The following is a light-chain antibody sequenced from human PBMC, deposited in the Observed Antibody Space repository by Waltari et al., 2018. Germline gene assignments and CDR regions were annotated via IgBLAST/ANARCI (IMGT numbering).Light chain of an antibody. CDR3: MHVVHLPPYT. J-gene: IGKJ2*01. V-gene: IGKV2-29*02. Sequence: DVVLTQTPLSLSVTPGQPASISCSSSQSLLYRNGKTYLYWYLQKPGQAPKLLIYEVSSRFSGVPDRFSGSGSGTDFTLKISRVDAGDVGVYYCMHVVHLPPYTFGQGTKLEIK. CDR1: QSLLYRNGKTY. CDR2: EVS.